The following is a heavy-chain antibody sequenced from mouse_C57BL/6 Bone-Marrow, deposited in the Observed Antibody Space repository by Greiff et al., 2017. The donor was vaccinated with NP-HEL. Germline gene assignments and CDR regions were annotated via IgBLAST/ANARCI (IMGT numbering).Heavy chain of an antibody. CDR2: IYPGDGDT. V-gene: IGHV1-82*01. D-gene: IGHD2-2*01. CDR1: GYAFSSSW. J-gene: IGHJ4*01. Sequence: QVQLKQSGPELVKPGASVKISCKASGYAFSSSWMNWVKQRPGKGLEWIGRIYPGDGDTNYNGKFKGKATLTADKSSSTAYMQLSSLTSEDSAVYFCARRGGVTTRDYAMDYWGQGTSVTVSS. CDR3: ARRGGVTTRDYAMDY.